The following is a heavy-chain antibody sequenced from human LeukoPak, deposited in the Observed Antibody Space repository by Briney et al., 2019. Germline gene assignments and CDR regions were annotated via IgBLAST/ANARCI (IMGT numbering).Heavy chain of an antibody. Sequence: ASVKVSCKASGYTFTGYYMHWVRQAPGQGLEWIGWINPNSGGTNYAQKFQGRVTMTRDTSISTAYMELSRLRSDDTAVYYRARGDYYDSSGYYRGAEYFQHWGQGTLVTVSS. J-gene: IGHJ1*01. D-gene: IGHD3-22*01. CDR1: GYTFTGYY. CDR3: ARGDYYDSSGYYRGAEYFQH. V-gene: IGHV1-2*02. CDR2: INPNSGGT.